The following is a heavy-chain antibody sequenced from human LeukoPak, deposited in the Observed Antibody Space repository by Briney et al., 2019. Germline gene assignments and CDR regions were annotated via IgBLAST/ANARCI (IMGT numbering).Heavy chain of an antibody. CDR1: GGTFSSYA. J-gene: IGHJ6*02. D-gene: IGHD1-14*01. Sequence: LVKVSCKASGGTFSSYAISWVRQAPGQGLEWMGRIIPILGIANYAQKFQGRVTITTDKSTSTAYMELSSLRSEDTAVYYCARDGGIRGYYGMDVWGQGTTVTVSS. V-gene: IGHV1-69*04. CDR2: IIPILGIA. CDR3: ARDGGIRGYYGMDV.